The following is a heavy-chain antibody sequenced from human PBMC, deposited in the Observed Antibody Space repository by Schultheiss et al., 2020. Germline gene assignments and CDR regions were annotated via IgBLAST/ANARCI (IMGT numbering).Heavy chain of an antibody. CDR3: ARGRRFVRGYGIFDY. CDR1: DGSISSNNW. Sequence: SETLSLTCAVSDGSISSNNWWSWVRQPPGKGLEWIGEIYHSGSTNYNPSLKSRVTISVDKSKNQFSLNLSSVTAADTAVYYCARGRRFVRGYGIFDYWGQGTLVTVSS. CDR2: IYHSGST. J-gene: IGHJ4*02. D-gene: IGHD3-22*01. V-gene: IGHV4-4*02.